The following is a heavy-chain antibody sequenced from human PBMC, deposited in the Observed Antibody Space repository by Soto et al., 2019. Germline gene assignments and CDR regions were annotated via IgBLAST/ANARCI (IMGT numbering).Heavy chain of an antibody. V-gene: IGHV3-33*08. Sequence: VQLVASGGGLVQPGGSLRLSCAASGFTFSSYWMHWVRQGPGKGLVWVAIIWYDGSLQYYAAAVKGRFTISRDNSKNTLYLEMNSLRAEDTAVYYCANLWGDGYNLGQDYNGMDVWGQGTTVIVSS. CDR2: IWYDGSLQ. CDR1: GFTFSSYW. CDR3: ANLWGDGYNLGQDYNGMDV. D-gene: IGHD5-12*01. J-gene: IGHJ6*02.